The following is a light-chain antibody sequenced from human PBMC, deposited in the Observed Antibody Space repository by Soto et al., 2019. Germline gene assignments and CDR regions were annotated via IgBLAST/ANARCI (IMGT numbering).Light chain of an antibody. V-gene: IGLV2-8*01. J-gene: IGLJ1*01. CDR1: SSDVGGYNY. CDR3: SSYTSSNSYV. CDR2: EVS. Sequence: ALTQPPSASGSPGQSVTIYCTGTSSDVGGYNYVSWYQQHPGKAPKLMIYEVSKRPSGVPDRFSGSKSGNTASLTISGLQAEDEADYYCSSYTSSNSYVFGTGTKVTVL.